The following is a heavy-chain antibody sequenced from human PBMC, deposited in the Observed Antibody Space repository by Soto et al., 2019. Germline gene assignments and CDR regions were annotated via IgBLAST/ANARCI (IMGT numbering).Heavy chain of an antibody. CDR2: ISAYNGNT. Sequence: QVQLVQSGAEVKKPGASVKVSCKASGYTFTSYGISWVRQAPGRGLEWMGWISAYNGNTDYAQKLQGSFTMSTDTSTSTAYMELRSLISNGTAVYYCAIEGQQLVSYYDDYWAQGPLVTVCS. CDR3: AIEGQQLVSYYDDY. V-gene: IGHV1-18*01. J-gene: IGHJ4*02. D-gene: IGHD6-13*01. CDR1: GYTFTSYG.